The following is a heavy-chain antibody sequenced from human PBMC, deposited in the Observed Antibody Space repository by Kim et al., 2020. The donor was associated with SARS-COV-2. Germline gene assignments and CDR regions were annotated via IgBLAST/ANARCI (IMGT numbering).Heavy chain of an antibody. Sequence: GGSLRLSCAASGFTVSSNYMSWVRQAPGKGLEWVSVIYSGGSTYYADSVKGRFTISRDNSKNTLYLQMNSLRAEDTAVYYCARENPPFGNYYYGMDVWGQGTTVTVSS. CDR3: ARENPPFGNYYYGMDV. D-gene: IGHD3-10*01. CDR1: GFTVSSNY. CDR2: IYSGGST. V-gene: IGHV3-53*01. J-gene: IGHJ6*02.